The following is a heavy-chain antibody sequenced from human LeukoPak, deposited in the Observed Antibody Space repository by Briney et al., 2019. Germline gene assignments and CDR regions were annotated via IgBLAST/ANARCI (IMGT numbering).Heavy chain of an antibody. Sequence: PSETLSLTCTVSGGSISSYYWSWIRQPPGKGLEWIGYIYYSGSTNYNPSLKSRVTISVDTSKNQFSLKLSSVTAADTAVYYCARRGYSYGPKNYYFDYWGQGTLVTVSS. V-gene: IGHV4-59*01. J-gene: IGHJ4*02. CDR2: IYYSGST. CDR3: ARRGYSYGPKNYYFDY. D-gene: IGHD5-18*01. CDR1: GGSISSYY.